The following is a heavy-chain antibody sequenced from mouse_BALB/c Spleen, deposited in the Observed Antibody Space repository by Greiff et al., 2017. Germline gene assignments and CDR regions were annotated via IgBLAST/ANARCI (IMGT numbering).Heavy chain of an antibody. CDR2: IWGGGST. Sequence: VQGVESGPGLVAPSQSLSITCTVSGFSLSRYSVHWVRQPPGKGLEWLGMIWGGGSTDYNSALKSRLSISKDNSKSQVFLKMNSLQTDDTAMYYCARNGSYYGNPWFAYWGQGTLVTVSA. V-gene: IGHV2-6-4*01. CDR1: GFSLSRYS. D-gene: IGHD2-10*01. CDR3: ARNGSYYGNPWFAY. J-gene: IGHJ3*01.